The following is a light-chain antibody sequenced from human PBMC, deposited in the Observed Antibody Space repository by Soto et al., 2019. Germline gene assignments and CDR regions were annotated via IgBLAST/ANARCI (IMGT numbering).Light chain of an antibody. CDR3: AAWDDSLSGVV. V-gene: IGLV1-47*01. CDR1: SSNIGSNY. CDR2: RNN. J-gene: IGLJ2*01. Sequence: SALTQPASATGTPGQVVTISCYGSSSNIGSNYVYWYQQPPGTAPKLLIYRNNQRPSGVPDRFSGSKSGTSASLAISGLRSEDEADYYCAAWDDSLSGVVFGGGTQLTVL.